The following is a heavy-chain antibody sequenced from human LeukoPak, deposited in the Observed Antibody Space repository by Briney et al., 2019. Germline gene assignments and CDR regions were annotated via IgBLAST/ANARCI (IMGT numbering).Heavy chain of an antibody. D-gene: IGHD5-12*01. CDR1: EFTLRSKD. CDR2: TSGSGGNT. V-gene: IGHV3-23*01. CDR3: AKEYSGYDFDY. J-gene: IGHJ4*02. Sequence: GGSLRLSCAASEFTLRSKDMSWVRQAPGKGLEWVAATSGSGGNTYYADSVKGRFTISRDNSKNTLYLQMNSLRAEDTAVYYCAKEYSGYDFDYWGQGTLVTVSS.